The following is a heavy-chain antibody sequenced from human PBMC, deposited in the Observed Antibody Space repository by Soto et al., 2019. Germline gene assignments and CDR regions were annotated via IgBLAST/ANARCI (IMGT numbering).Heavy chain of an antibody. V-gene: IGHV3-48*02. CDR3: AISVEGHFDY. CDR2: ITSDTKTI. J-gene: IGHJ4*02. Sequence: EVQLVESGGDLVQRGGSLRLSCVASGFTFSVYSMNWVRQAPGKGLEWFSYITSDTKTIKYADSVKGRFTISRDNAKKSVYLQMNSLRDDDTAVYYCAISVEGHFDYWGQGTVVTVSS. D-gene: IGHD6-19*01. CDR1: GFTFSVYS.